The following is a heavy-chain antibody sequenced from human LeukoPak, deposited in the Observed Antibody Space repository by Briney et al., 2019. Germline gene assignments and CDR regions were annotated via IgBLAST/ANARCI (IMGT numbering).Heavy chain of an antibody. V-gene: IGHV3-74*01. Sequence: GGSLRLSCAASEFTFSSYWMHWVRQTPGKGLMWVARIKSDGSTIYADSVQGRFTISRDNAKNTVYLQMNSLRVDDTAIYYCTRAITYFYGSVTYDWFDSWGQGTRVTVSS. D-gene: IGHD3-10*01. CDR3: TRAITYFYGSVTYDWFDS. CDR1: EFTFSSYW. CDR2: IKSDGST. J-gene: IGHJ5*01.